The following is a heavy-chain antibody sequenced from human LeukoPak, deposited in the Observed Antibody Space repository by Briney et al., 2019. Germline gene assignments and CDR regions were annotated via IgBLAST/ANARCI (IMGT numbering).Heavy chain of an antibody. Sequence: GGSLRLSCAASGFTFRNYWMSWVRQAPGKGLEWVANIKQDGSEKYYVDSVKGRFTISRDNAKNSLDLQMNSLRAEDTAVYYCAKESLAYYYYGMDVWGQGTTVTVSS. CDR1: GFTFRNYW. CDR3: AKESLAYYYYGMDV. V-gene: IGHV3-7*01. CDR2: IKQDGSEK. J-gene: IGHJ6*02.